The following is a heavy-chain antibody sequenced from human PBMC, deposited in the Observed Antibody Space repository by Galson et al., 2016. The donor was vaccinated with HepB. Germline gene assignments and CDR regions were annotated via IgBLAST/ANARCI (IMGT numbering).Heavy chain of an antibody. CDR3: ARHPSGTYTLFDY. CDR2: IYYSGRT. D-gene: IGHD1-26*01. Sequence: SETLSLTCTVSGGSIRSRDDYWGWIRQPPGKGLEWIGSIYYSGRTYYNPSLKSRVTISADTSKNQFSLRLSSVTAADTAMYYCARHPSGTYTLFDYWGQGTLVTVSS. V-gene: IGHV4-39*01. CDR1: GGSIRSRDDY. J-gene: IGHJ4*02.